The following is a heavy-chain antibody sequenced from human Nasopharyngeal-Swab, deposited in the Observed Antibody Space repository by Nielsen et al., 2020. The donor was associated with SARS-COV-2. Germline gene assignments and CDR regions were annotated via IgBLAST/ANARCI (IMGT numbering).Heavy chain of an antibody. CDR2: IRSKAYGGTT. J-gene: IGHJ4*02. D-gene: IGHD6-13*01. Sequence: WIRQPPGKGLEWVGFIRSKAYGGTTEYAASVKGRFTISRDDSKSIAYLQMNSLKTEDTAVYYCTRPYSSSWYYFDHWGQGTLVTSPQ. V-gene: IGHV3-49*02. CDR3: TRPYSSSWYYFDH.